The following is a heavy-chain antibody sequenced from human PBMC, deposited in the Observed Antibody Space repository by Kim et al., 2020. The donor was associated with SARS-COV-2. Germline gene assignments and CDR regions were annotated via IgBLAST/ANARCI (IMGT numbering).Heavy chain of an antibody. D-gene: IGHD2-2*01. CDR2: NDGRTT. Sequence: NDGRTTTYADSVKGRVTITRDNAKNTVYLQLNSLRVDDTAVYYCVRGMPSYWGQGALVTVSS. V-gene: IGHV3-74*01. J-gene: IGHJ4*02. CDR3: VRGMPSY.